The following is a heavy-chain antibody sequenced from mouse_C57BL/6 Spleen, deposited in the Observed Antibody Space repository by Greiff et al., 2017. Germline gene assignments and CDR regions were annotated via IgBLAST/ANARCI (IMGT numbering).Heavy chain of an antibody. CDR3: ARGDYGSSYDDY. V-gene: IGHV1-82*01. J-gene: IGHJ2*01. CDR1: GYAFSSSW. CDR2: IYPGDGDT. D-gene: IGHD1-1*01. Sequence: QVQLKQSGPELVKPGASVKISCKASGYAFSSSWMNWVKQRPGKGLEWIGRIYPGDGDTNYNGKFKGKATLTADKSSSTADMQLSSLTSEDSAVYFCARGDYGSSYDDYWGQGTTLTVSS.